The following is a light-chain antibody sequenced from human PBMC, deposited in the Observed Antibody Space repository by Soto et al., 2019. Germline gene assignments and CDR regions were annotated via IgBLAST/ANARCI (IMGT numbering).Light chain of an antibody. CDR3: QQLNSYQIT. Sequence: IQLTQSPVSLSASVGDRVTITCRASQGISNFLAWYQQKPGKAPKLLIYAASTLQGGVPSRFSGSGSGTDFTLTISSLQPDDFATYYCQQLNSYQITFGQGTRLEIK. CDR2: AAS. J-gene: IGKJ5*01. CDR1: QGISNF. V-gene: IGKV1-9*01.